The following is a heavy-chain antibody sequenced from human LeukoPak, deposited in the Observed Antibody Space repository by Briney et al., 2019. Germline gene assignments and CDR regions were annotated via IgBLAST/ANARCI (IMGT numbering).Heavy chain of an antibody. CDR1: GFTFSSYW. CDR3: VGFGSVDNP. D-gene: IGHD3-3*01. Sequence: GGSLRLSCSASGFTFSSYWMSWMRQAPGQGLEWVAHIGPDGSEKYYVDSVKGRFTISRDNAKNSLYLQMNRLRAEETAVYYCVGFGSVDNPWGQGTLVTVAS. CDR2: IGPDGSEK. J-gene: IGHJ5*02. V-gene: IGHV3-7*01.